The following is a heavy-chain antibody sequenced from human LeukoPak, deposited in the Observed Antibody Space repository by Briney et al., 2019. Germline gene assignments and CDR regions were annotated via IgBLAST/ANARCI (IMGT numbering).Heavy chain of an antibody. D-gene: IGHD2-8*01. Sequence: GASVKVSCKASGCTFTSYGISWVRQAPGQGLEWMGWISAYNGNTNYAQKLQGRVTMTTDTSPRTPYMALRSLRSDDTHVYYCASNYCTTGVCHDDAFDLSGQATMVTVSS. CDR2: ISAYNGNT. CDR1: GCTFTSYG. CDR3: ASNYCTTGVCHDDAFDL. J-gene: IGHJ3*01. V-gene: IGHV1-18*01.